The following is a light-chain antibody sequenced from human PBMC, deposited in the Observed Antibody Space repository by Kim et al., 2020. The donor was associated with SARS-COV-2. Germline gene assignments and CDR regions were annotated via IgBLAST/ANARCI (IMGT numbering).Light chain of an antibody. CDR1: QSISNN. V-gene: IGKV1-17*03. CDR2: PAS. CDR3: LQINSYPRT. Sequence: DIQMTQSPSAMSASVGDRVTITCRASQSISNNLAWLQQKPGKVPKRLIYPASSLQSGVPSRFSGSGSGTEFALTISSLQPEDFATYFCLQINSYPRTFGQGTKVDIK. J-gene: IGKJ1*01.